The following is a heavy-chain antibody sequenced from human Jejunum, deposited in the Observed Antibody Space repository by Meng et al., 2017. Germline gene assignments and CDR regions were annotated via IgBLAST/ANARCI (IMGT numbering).Heavy chain of an antibody. CDR1: GITFSTSS. CDR2: ISSDSERL. J-gene: IGHJ4*02. V-gene: IGHV3-64*01. CDR3: ATWTVASYNDY. D-gene: IGHD3/OR15-3a*01. Sequence: GESLKISCEASGITFSTSSMHWVRQAPGRGLEYVSAISSDSERLYYTNSVKGRFTISRDNSKNTLYLQMDNVRVEDMTVYYCATWTVASYNDYWGQGKLVNVSS.